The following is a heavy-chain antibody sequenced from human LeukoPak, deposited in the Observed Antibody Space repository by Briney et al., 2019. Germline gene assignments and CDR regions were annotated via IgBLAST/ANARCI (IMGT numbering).Heavy chain of an antibody. V-gene: IGHV3-74*01. CDR2: ISSDGSST. J-gene: IGHJ4*02. Sequence: GGSLRLSCAASGFTFNNYWMHWVRQAPGKGLVWVSRISSDGSSTSCADSVKSRFTISRDNAKNTLYLQMNSLRAEDTAVYYCARALAVAGTGGHYWGQGTLVTVSP. D-gene: IGHD6-19*01. CDR1: GFTFNNYW. CDR3: ARALAVAGTGGHY.